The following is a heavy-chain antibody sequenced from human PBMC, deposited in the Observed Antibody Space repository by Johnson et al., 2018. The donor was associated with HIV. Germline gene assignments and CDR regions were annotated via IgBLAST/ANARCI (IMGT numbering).Heavy chain of an antibody. CDR3: TTGTTVPTWD. V-gene: IGHV3-49*04. J-gene: IGHJ3*01. D-gene: IGHD4-17*01. Sequence: VQLVESGGGVVQPGGSLRLSCTASGFTFGDYAMSWVRQAPGKGLEWVGFIRSKAYGGTTDYAAPVKGRFTISRDDSKNTLYLQMNSLKTEDTAVYYCTTGTTVPTWDWGQGTMVTVSS. CDR2: IRSKAYGGTT. CDR1: GFTFGDYA.